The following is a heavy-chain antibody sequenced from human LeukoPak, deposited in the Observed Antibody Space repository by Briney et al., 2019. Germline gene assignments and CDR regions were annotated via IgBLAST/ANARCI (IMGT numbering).Heavy chain of an antibody. Sequence: GASVTVSCKSSGYTFTAYYLHWVRQAPGQGLEWMGWINPNTGATDFAQKFQGRVTMTRDTSISTAYMVLSSLRSDDTAVYYCARDRPIDYWGQGTLVTVSS. V-gene: IGHV1-2*02. CDR2: INPNTGAT. CDR3: ARDRPIDY. CDR1: GYTFTAYY. J-gene: IGHJ4*02.